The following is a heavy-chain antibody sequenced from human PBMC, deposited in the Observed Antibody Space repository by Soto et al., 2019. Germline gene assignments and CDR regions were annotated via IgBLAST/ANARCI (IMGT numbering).Heavy chain of an antibody. CDR3: ARRDTSGFLRYFDT. CDR1: GGTLSSFITYP. D-gene: IGHD3-3*01. V-gene: IGHV1-69*06. J-gene: IGHJ4*02. Sequence: QVQLVQSGPEVKKPGSSVKVSCKTSGGTLSSFITYPINWVRQPPGQGPEWMGGIVRNVGTVNYAQRFQGSVTITADKSTGTSYMELNNLRSEDRASYYCARRDTSGFLRYFDTCGQGTLVTVS. CDR2: IVRNVGTV.